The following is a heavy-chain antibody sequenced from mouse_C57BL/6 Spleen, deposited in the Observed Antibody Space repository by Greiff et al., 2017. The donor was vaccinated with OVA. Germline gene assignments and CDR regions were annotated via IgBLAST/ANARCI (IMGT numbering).Heavy chain of an antibody. CDR2: INPSNGGT. V-gene: IGHV1-53*01. J-gene: IGHJ4*01. CDR3: ARDYYGSGDAMDY. CDR1: GYTFTSYW. D-gene: IGHD1-1*01. Sequence: QVHVKQPGTELVKPGASVKLSCKASGYTFTSYWMHWVKQRPGQGLEWIGNINPSNGGTNYNEKFKSKATLTVDKSSSTAYMQLSSLTSEDSAVYYCARDYYGSGDAMDYWGQGTSVTVSS.